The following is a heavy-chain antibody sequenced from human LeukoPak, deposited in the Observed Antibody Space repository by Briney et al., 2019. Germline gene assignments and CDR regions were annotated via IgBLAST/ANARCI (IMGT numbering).Heavy chain of an antibody. J-gene: IGHJ4*02. D-gene: IGHD4-23*01. CDR2: INGSGGST. CDR3: AKGNNEYGGNYYFDY. Sequence: PGESLRLSCAASGFTFSSYARSWVRQPPGKGLEWVSAINGSGGSTYYADSVKGRFTISRDNSKNTLYLQMNSLRAEDTAVYYCAKGNNEYGGNYYFDYWGQGTLVTVSS. V-gene: IGHV3-23*01. CDR1: GFTFSSYA.